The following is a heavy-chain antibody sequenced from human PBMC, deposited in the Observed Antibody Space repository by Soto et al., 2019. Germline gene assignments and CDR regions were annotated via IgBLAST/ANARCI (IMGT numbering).Heavy chain of an antibody. CDR3: ARGLKWEPHGWFDP. CDR2: ISYDGSNK. CDR1: GFAFSSYA. Sequence: QVQLVESGGGVVQPGRSLRLSCAASGFAFSSYAMHWVRQVPSKGLEWVAVISYDGSNKYYADSVKGRFTISRDNSKNTLYLQMNSLRAEDTAVYYCARGLKWEPHGWFDPWGQGTLVTVSS. V-gene: IGHV3-30-3*01. J-gene: IGHJ5*02. D-gene: IGHD1-26*01.